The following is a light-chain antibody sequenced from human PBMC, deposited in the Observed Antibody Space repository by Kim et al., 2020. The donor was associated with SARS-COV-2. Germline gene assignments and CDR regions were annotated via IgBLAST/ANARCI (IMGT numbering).Light chain of an antibody. CDR1: SSDVGDYNF. V-gene: IGLV2-8*01. CDR3: TSYAGRVM. Sequence: QSGTSACTGTSSDVGDYNFVSLSQNHPGKAPQHMIYGATRRASGVTDRFSGSKAGNTASLTDAGLQAEYEADYYCTSYAGRVMFGGGTQLTVL. J-gene: IGLJ3*02. CDR2: GAT.